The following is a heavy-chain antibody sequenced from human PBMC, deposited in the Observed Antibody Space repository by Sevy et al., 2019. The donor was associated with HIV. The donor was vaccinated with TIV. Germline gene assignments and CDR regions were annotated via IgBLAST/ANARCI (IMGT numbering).Heavy chain of an antibody. D-gene: IGHD2-15*01. CDR3: ARDRCSGGSCYSAGGFDY. CDR1: GFTFSDYY. CDR2: ISSSGSTI. J-gene: IGHJ4*02. Sequence: GGSLRLSCAASGFTFSDYYMSWIRQAPGKGLEWVSYISSSGSTIYYADSVKGRFTISRDNAKNSLYLQMNSLRAEDTAVYYCARDRCSGGSCYSAGGFDYWGQVTLVTVSS. V-gene: IGHV3-11*01.